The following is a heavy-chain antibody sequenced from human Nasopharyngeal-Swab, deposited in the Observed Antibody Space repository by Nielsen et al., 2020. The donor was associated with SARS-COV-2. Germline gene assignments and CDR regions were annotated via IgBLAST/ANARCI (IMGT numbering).Heavy chain of an antibody. CDR1: GFTFSSYE. V-gene: IGHV3-48*03. J-gene: IGHJ6*02. Sequence: GGSLRLSCAASGFTFSSYEMNWVRQAPGKGLEWVSYISSSGSTIYYADSVKGRFTISRDNAKNSLYLQMNSLRAEDTAVYYCARDPTPSITIFCVVIMSPDGMVVWGQGTTVTVSS. CDR2: ISSSGSTI. D-gene: IGHD3-3*01. CDR3: ARDPTPSITIFCVVIMSPDGMVV.